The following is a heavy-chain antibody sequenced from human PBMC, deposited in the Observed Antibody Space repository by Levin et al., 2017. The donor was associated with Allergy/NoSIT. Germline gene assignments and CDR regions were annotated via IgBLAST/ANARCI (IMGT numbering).Heavy chain of an antibody. V-gene: IGHV3-30*18. CDR3: AKDHDRKWGATRGDYYYYGMDV. D-gene: IGHD1-26*01. CDR2: ISYDGSNK. Sequence: GGSLRLSCAASRFTFSSYGMHWVRQAPGKGLEWVAVISYDGSNKYYADSVKGRFTISRDNSKNTLYLQMNSLRAEDTAVYYCAKDHDRKWGATRGDYYYYGMDVWGQGTTVTVSS. CDR1: RFTFSSYG. J-gene: IGHJ6*02.